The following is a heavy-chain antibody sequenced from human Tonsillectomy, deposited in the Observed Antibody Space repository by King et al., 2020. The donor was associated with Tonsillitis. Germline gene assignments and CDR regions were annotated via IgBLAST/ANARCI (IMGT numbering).Heavy chain of an antibody. J-gene: IGHJ3*01. V-gene: IGHV3-7*01. CDR2: IKEDGSEK. CDR3: ARDPAGAYWGAFDF. D-gene: IGHD7-27*01. CDR1: GFTFSNNW. Sequence: VQLVESGGGLVQPGGSLRLSCGASGFTFSNNWMTWVRQAPGKGLEWVANIKEDGSEKYYVDSVKGRFTVSRDNAKNSLYLQMSSLRAEDTAVYYCARDPAGAYWGAFDFWGQGTMVTVSP.